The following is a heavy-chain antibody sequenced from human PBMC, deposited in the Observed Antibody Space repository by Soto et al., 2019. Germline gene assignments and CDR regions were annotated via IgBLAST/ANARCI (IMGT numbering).Heavy chain of an antibody. CDR1: GYTFTSYD. V-gene: IGHV1-8*01. CDR2: MNPNSGNT. CDR3: ARESPYSNLDAFDI. J-gene: IGHJ3*02. D-gene: IGHD4-4*01. Sequence: ASVKVSCKASGYTFTSYDINWVRQATGQGLEWMGWMNPNSGNTGYAQKFQGRVTMTRNTSISTAYMELSSLRSEDTAVYYCARESPYSNLDAFDIWGQGTMVTVSS.